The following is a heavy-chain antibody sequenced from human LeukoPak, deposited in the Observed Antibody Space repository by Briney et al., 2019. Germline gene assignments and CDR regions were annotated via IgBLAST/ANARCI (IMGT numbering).Heavy chain of an antibody. CDR2: IKPDGSEK. CDR1: GFTFRSYW. V-gene: IGHV3-7*01. J-gene: IGHJ4*02. Sequence: GGSLRLSCAVSGFTFRSYWMSWARQGPGKGLEWVANIKPDGSEKYYVDSVKGRFTISRDNAKNSLFLQMTSLRAEDTGVYYCARRDALAGKPFDSWGQGTLVSVSS. CDR3: ARRDALAGKPFDS. D-gene: IGHD6-25*01.